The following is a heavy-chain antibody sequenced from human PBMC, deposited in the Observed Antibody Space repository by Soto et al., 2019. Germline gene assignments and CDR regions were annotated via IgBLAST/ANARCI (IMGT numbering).Heavy chain of an antibody. J-gene: IGHJ3*02. Sequence: QLQLQASGPGLVKPSETLSLTCTVSGGSVISGDHYWGWLRQSPGKGMEWIGSIYQRGTTYYNPSLESRVTKSVDTSNNRFSLKLTSLTAADTAVYYCARQLTGNGRAAFDIWGHATLVTFSS. D-gene: IGHD2-8*01. CDR2: IYQRGTT. V-gene: IGHV4-39*01. CDR1: GGSVISGDHY. CDR3: ARQLTGNGRAAFDI.